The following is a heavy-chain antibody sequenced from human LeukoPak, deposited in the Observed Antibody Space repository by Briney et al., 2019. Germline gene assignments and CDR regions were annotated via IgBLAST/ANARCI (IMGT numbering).Heavy chain of an antibody. V-gene: IGHV3-74*01. CDR1: GFNFSNYC. Sequence: GGSLRLSCAASGFNFSNYCMHWVRQAPGEGPAWVSRINTDGTSTNYADSVKGRFTISRDNSKNTLYLQMNSLRAEDTAVYYCAKGGAPYYYDSSGYYEYYFDYWGQGTLVTVSS. D-gene: IGHD3-22*01. J-gene: IGHJ4*02. CDR2: INTDGTST. CDR3: AKGGAPYYYDSSGYYEYYFDY.